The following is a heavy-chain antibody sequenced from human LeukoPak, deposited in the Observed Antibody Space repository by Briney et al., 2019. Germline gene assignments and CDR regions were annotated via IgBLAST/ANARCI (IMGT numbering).Heavy chain of an antibody. CDR1: GFSFRDYY. V-gene: IGHV3-11*04. CDR2: ISSSGNTI. J-gene: IGHJ3*02. D-gene: IGHD6-13*01. CDR3: ARTAAAEYAFEI. Sequence: GGSLRLSCAASGFSFRDYYMSWIRQAPGKGLEWVSYISSSGNTIYYVDSVKGRFTISRDNTKNSLYLQMNSLRAEDTAVYYCARTAAAEYAFEIWGQGTMVTVSS.